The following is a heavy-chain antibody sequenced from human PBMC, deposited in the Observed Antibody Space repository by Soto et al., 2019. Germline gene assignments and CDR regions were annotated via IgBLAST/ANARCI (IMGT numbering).Heavy chain of an antibody. CDR3: ARGRQQQLVLSGAGSWRYFDY. CDR2: IYHSGST. Sequence: QVQLQESGPGLVKPSGTLSLTCAVSGGSISSSNWWSWVRQPPGKGLEWIGEIYHSGSTNYNPSLNSRVTISVDKSKNQFSLKLSSVTAADTAVYYCARGRQQQLVLSGAGSWRYFDYWGQGTLVTVSS. J-gene: IGHJ4*02. D-gene: IGHD6-13*01. V-gene: IGHV4-4*02. CDR1: GGSISSSNW.